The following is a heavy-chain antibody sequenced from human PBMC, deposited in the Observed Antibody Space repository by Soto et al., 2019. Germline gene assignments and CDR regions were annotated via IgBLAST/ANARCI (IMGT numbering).Heavy chain of an antibody. CDR2: ISAYNGNT. CDR1: GYTFTSYG. Sequence: QVQLVQSGAEVKKPGASVKVSCKASGYTFTSYGISWVRQAPGQGLEWMGWISAYNGNTNYAQKLQGRVTMTTDTSTSTAYMELRSLRSDDTAVYYCPRAIQNYYDSSGYYYGWFDPWGQGTLVTVSS. J-gene: IGHJ5*02. V-gene: IGHV1-18*01. CDR3: PRAIQNYYDSSGYYYGWFDP. D-gene: IGHD3-22*01.